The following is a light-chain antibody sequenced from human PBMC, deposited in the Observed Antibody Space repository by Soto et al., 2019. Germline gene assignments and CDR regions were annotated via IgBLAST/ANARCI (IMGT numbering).Light chain of an antibody. V-gene: IGLV2-14*01. CDR2: GVT. CDR3: NSYTSISTLV. CDR1: STDVGAYNY. J-gene: IGLJ2*01. Sequence: QSVLTQPASVSGSPGQSITISCTGTSTDVGAYNYVSWYQHHPGKAPKLMIYGVTNRPSGVSNRFSGSKSGNTASLTISGLQPEDEADYYCNSYTSISTLVFGGGTQLTVL.